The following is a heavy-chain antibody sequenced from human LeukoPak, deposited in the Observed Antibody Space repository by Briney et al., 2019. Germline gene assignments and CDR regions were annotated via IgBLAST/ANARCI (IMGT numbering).Heavy chain of an antibody. CDR3: ARIDGYNAPLDY. V-gene: IGHV1-2*06. J-gene: IGHJ4*02. D-gene: IGHD5-24*01. Sequence: ASVKVSCKASGYTFTGYYMHWVRQAPGQGLEWMGRINPNSGGTNYAQKFQGRVTMTRDTSISTAYMELSRLRSDDTAVYCCARIDGYNAPLDYWGQGTPVTVSS. CDR2: INPNSGGT. CDR1: GYTFTGYY.